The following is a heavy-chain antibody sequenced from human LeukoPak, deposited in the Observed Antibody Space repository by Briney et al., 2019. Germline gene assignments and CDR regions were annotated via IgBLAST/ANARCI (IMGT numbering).Heavy chain of an antibody. CDR2: VSYSGSG. CDR1: SGSISSSDYY. Sequence: PSETLSLTCTVSSGSISSSDYYWGWIRQPPGKGLEGFGSVSYSGSGSYNPSLKSRVIISVDTSKNQFSLKLSSVTAADTAVYYCARQSIAVAGRHFDLWGRGTLVTVSS. D-gene: IGHD6-19*01. J-gene: IGHJ2*01. CDR3: ARQSIAVAGRHFDL. V-gene: IGHV4-39*01.